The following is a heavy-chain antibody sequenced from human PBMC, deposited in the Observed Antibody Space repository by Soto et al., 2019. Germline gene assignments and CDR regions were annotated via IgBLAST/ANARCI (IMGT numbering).Heavy chain of an antibody. CDR1: GFAFNDHY. CDR2: TRNKANSYTT. J-gene: IGHJ4*02. D-gene: IGHD3-10*01. V-gene: IGHV3-72*01. CDR3: ATSKAYYYLG. Sequence: EVQLVESGGGLVQPGGSLRLSCAASGFAFNDHYMDWVRQAPGKGLEWVGRTRNKANSYTTEYAASVKARFNISRDDSKNSMYLQMNSLNTADTAVYYCATSKAYYYLGWGQGTLVTVSS.